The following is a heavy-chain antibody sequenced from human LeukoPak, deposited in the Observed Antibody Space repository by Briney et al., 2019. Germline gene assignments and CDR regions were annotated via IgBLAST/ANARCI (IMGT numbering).Heavy chain of an antibody. CDR1: GFTFSNAW. V-gene: IGHV3-15*01. Sequence: KPGGSLRLSCAASGFTFSNAWMSWVRQAPGKGLEWVGLIRDKPDGGTTDYAAPVKGRFTISRDDSKSMLYLQMSSLKTEDTAVYCCTTDNAPGMDVWGQGTTVTVSS. CDR3: TTDNAPGMDV. J-gene: IGHJ6*02. D-gene: IGHD2-2*01. CDR2: IRDKPDGGTT.